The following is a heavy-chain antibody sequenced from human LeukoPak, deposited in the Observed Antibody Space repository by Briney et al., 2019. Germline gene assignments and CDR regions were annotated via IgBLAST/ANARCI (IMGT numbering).Heavy chain of an antibody. Sequence: ASVKVSCKASGYTFTGYYMHWVRQAPGQGLEWMGWINPNSGGTNYAQKFQGRVTMTTESSTTTAYMELRSLRSDDTAVYYCARDGRRRDDAFDIWGQGTMVTVSS. CDR3: ARDGRRRDDAFDI. J-gene: IGHJ3*02. CDR2: INPNSGGT. CDR1: GYTFTGYY. V-gene: IGHV1-2*02. D-gene: IGHD3-10*01.